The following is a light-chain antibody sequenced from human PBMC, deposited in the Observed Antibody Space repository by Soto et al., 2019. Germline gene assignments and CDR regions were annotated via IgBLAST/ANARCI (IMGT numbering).Light chain of an antibody. Sequence: QSALTQPASVSGSPGQSIAISCTGTSSDVGSYNYVSWYQQHPDKAPRLIIYDVSNRPSGVSDRFSGSKSGNTASLTISGLQAEDEADYYCCSYAGSYTVMFDGGTKVTVL. CDR2: DVS. CDR3: CSYAGSYTVM. CDR1: SSDVGSYNY. J-gene: IGLJ3*02. V-gene: IGLV2-14*03.